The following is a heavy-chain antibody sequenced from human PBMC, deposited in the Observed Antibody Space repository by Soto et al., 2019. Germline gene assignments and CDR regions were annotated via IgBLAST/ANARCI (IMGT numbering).Heavy chain of an antibody. D-gene: IGHD2-21*02. Sequence: PGKGLEWIGENNHSGSNNYNPSLKSRVTIAVDTSKNQFSLKLSSVTAADTAVYYCARDLVLVTDNCSEPWGQGTLVTVTS. CDR2: NNHSGSN. CDR3: ARDLVLVTDNCSEP. V-gene: IGHV4-34*01. J-gene: IGHJ5*02.